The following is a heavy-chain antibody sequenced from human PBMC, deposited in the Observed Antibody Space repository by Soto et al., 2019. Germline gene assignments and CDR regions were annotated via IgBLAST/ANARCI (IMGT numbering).Heavy chain of an antibody. Sequence: QVQLVESGGAVVQPGRSLRLSCEGSGFTFSSYGMHWVRQAPGKGLEWVAGIWYDGSNKYYGDSVMGRFTISRDNSKNTFYLQMNSLRAEDMALDFCARGLVEFFHIDYWGQRTLVTVSS. CDR2: IWYDGSNK. V-gene: IGHV3-33*01. CDR1: GFTFSSYG. D-gene: IGHD3-16*01. J-gene: IGHJ4*02. CDR3: ARGLVEFFHIDY.